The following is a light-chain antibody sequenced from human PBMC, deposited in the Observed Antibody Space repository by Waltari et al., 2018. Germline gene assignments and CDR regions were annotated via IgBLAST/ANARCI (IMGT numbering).Light chain of an antibody. J-gene: IGKJ2*01. CDR3: QHYNNGGKA. V-gene: IGKV3-15*01. Sequence: EIVMTQSPATLSVSPGERATLSCRASQSVSSKLAWYQQKPGPAPRLLIYHASTRATGIPARFSGSGSGTGFTLTISSLQSGDFAVYYCQHYNNGGKAFGQGTKLEIK. CDR1: QSVSSK. CDR2: HAS.